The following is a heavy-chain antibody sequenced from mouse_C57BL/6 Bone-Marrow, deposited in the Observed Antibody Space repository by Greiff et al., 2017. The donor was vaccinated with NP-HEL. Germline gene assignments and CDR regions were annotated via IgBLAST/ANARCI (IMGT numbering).Heavy chain of an antibody. CDR2: IYPRSGNT. D-gene: IGHD1-1*01. J-gene: IGHJ2*01. Sequence: QVQLQQSGAELARPGASVKLSCKASGYTFTSYGISWVKQRTGQGLEWIGEIYPRSGNTYYNEKFKGKATLTADKSSSTAYMKLRSLTSEDSAVYFCARSRLLLQYYFDYWGQGTTLTVSS. CDR3: ARSRLLLQYYFDY. CDR1: GYTFTSYG. V-gene: IGHV1-81*01.